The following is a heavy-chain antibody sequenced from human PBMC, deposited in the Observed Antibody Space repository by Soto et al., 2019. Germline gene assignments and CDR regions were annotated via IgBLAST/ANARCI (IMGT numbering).Heavy chain of an antibody. CDR1: GGSMSSSNW. D-gene: IGHD1-26*01. Sequence: SETLSLTCTVSGGSMSSSNWWNWVRQPPGKGLEWIGETHHSGRTNYNPSLKSQVIISVDESKNHFSLKLSSVTAADTAVYYCARSEATALDYWGQGTLVTVSS. J-gene: IGHJ4*02. V-gene: IGHV4-4*02. CDR3: ARSEATALDY. CDR2: THHSGRT.